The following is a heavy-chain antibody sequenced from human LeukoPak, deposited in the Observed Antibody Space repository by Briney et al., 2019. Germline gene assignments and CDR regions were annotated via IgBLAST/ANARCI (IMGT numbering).Heavy chain of an antibody. Sequence: KPSETLSLTCAVYGGFFSGYYWSWIRQPPGKGLEWIGEINHSGSTNYNPSLKSRVTISVDTSKNQFSLKLSSVTAADTAGYYCARRIAAASTPGHSGMDVWGQGTTVTVSS. J-gene: IGHJ6*02. V-gene: IGHV4-34*01. CDR1: GGFFSGYY. CDR2: INHSGST. D-gene: IGHD6-13*01. CDR3: ARRIAAASTPGHSGMDV.